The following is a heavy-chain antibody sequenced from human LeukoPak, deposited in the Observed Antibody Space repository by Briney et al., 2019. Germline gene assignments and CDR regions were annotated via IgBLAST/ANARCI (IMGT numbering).Heavy chain of an antibody. J-gene: IGHJ4*02. D-gene: IGHD5-18*01. Sequence: SETLSLTCTVSGGSISSYYWSWIRQPPGRGLEWIGYIYYSGSTNYNPSLKSRVTISVDTSKNQFSLKLSSVTAADTAVYYCARGGYSYGLDYWGQGTLVTVSS. CDR2: IYYSGST. CDR3: ARGGYSYGLDY. CDR1: GGSISSYY. V-gene: IGHV4-59*01.